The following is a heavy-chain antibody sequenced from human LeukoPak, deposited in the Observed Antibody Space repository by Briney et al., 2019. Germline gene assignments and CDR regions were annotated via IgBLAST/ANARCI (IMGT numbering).Heavy chain of an antibody. J-gene: IGHJ4*02. Sequence: GGSLRLSCVASGVPFSSLWMTWARQAPGKGLEWVANIKQDGTDIHYLESVRGRFTISRDNTKSSLYLQMNSLRAEDTAVYYCGSGPGWYCDAWGQGTLVTVSS. CDR3: GSGPGWYCDA. CDR2: IKQDGTDI. V-gene: IGHV3-7*03. CDR1: GVPFSSLW.